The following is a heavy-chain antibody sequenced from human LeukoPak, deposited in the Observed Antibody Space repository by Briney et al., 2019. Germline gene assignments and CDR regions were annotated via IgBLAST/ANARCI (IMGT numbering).Heavy chain of an antibody. V-gene: IGHV5-51*01. Sequence: GESLKISCKGSGYNFTSYWIGWVRQMPGKGLEWMGIIYPGDSDTRYSPSFQGQVTSSADKSISTAYLQWSSLKASDTAMYYCARSFSGYSSSWYPRYFDLWGRGTLVTVSS. CDR1: GYNFTSYW. D-gene: IGHD6-13*01. CDR3: ARSFSGYSSSWYPRYFDL. CDR2: IYPGDSDT. J-gene: IGHJ2*01.